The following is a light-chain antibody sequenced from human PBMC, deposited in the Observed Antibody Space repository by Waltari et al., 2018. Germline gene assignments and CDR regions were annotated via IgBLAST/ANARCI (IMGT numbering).Light chain of an antibody. CDR3: QSYDSSLTGSV. V-gene: IGLV1-40*01. CDR2: VNG. J-gene: IGLJ2*01. Sequence: QSVLTQPPSVSGAPGQRVTISCTGSISNIGAGYDVHWYQQLPGTAPKLLIFVNGNRPSGVPDRFSGSKSGTSASLAITGLQPEDEADYYCQSYDSSLTGSVFGGGTKVTVL. CDR1: ISNIGAGYD.